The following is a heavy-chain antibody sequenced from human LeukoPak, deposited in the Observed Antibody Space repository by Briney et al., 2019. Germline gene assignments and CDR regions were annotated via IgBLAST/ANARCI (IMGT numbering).Heavy chain of an antibody. CDR2: INHSGST. J-gene: IGHJ4*02. CDR1: GGSISSYY. Sequence: PSETLSLTCTVSGGSISSYYWSWIRQPPGKGLEWIGEINHSGSTNYNPSLKSRVTLSVDTSKNQFSLKLSSVTAADTAVYYCARGAGALLYWGQGTLVTVSS. CDR3: ARGAGALLY. D-gene: IGHD1-26*01. V-gene: IGHV4-34*01.